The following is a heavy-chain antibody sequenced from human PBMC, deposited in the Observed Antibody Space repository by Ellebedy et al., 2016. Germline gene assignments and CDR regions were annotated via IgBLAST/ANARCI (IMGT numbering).Heavy chain of an antibody. CDR2: INSNSGRT. J-gene: IGHJ4*02. CDR1: GYTFTGYY. D-gene: IGHD3-10*01. Sequence: ASVKVSXKASGYTFTGYYMHWLRQAPGQGLEWMGWINSNSGRTNYAQNFQGRVTMTLDTSISTAYMELSRLRFDDTAVYYCARWGLYGSRSYANYWGQGTLVTVSS. V-gene: IGHV1-2*02. CDR3: ARWGLYGSRSYANY.